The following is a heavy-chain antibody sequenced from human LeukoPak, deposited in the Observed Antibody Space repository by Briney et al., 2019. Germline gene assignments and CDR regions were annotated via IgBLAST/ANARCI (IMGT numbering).Heavy chain of an antibody. CDR1: GSSISSSSYY. D-gene: IGHD3-10*01. CDR2: IYYSGST. J-gene: IGHJ5*02. Sequence: SETLSLTCTVSGSSISSSSYYWGWIRQPPGKGLEWIGSIYYSGSTYYNPSLKSRVTISVDTSKNQFSLKLSSVTAADTAVYYCARGRSSGSYPNWFDPWGQGTLVTVSS. V-gene: IGHV4-39*07. CDR3: ARGRSSGSYPNWFDP.